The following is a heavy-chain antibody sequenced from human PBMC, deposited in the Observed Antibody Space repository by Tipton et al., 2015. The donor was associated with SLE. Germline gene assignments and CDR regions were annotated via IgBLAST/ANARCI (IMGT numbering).Heavy chain of an antibody. CDR1: GDSISGYY. D-gene: IGHD6-19*01. CDR2: FYYNGRT. Sequence: TLSLTCTVSGDSISGYYWSWIRQPPGKGLEWIADFYYNGRTNFNPSLNSRLTMTRDTSTNQFSLELTSVTAADTAVYYCARGVAGYYFYYYLDVWGSGTAVTVSS. J-gene: IGHJ6*03. CDR3: ARGVAGYYFYYYLDV. V-gene: IGHV4-59*12.